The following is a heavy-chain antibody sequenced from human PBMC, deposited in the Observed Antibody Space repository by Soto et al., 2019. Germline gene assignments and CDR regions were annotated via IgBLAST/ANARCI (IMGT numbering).Heavy chain of an antibody. J-gene: IGHJ5*02. D-gene: IGHD6-19*01. CDR2: ISGSGDNT. CDR1: GFTFRSSA. V-gene: IGHV3-23*01. Sequence: GSLRLSCAASGFTFRSSAMSWVRQAPGKGLEWVSVISGSGDNTYHADSVKGRFTISRDNAKNMAYLQMNSLKTEDTAVYYCTSLSSDWYAPWGQGTLVTVSS. CDR3: TSLSSDWYAP.